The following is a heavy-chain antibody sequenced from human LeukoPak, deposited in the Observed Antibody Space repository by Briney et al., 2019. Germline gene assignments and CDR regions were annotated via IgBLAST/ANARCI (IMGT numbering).Heavy chain of an antibody. J-gene: IGHJ1*01. CDR3: AKDCDWGLDYADS. Sequence: GGSVRLSCAGSGFIFDDYGMSWFRQAPGKGLEWVSGINWNGGITGYADSVKGRFTISRDNAKNTLYLQMNTLRVEDTAVYYCAKDCDWGLDYADSWGQGTLVTVSS. V-gene: IGHV3-20*04. CDR2: INWNGGIT. CDR1: GFIFDDYG. D-gene: IGHD3/OR15-3a*01.